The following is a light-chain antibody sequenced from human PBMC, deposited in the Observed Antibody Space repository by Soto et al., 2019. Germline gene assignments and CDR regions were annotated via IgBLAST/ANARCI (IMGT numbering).Light chain of an antibody. CDR3: QQYNKWPIT. V-gene: IGKV3-15*01. CDR1: QSVSSN. Sequence: EIVMTHSPCTLSVYPGERATLSCRASQSVSSNLAWYQQKPGQAPRLLISDASTRATGIPARFSGSGSGTEFTLTISSPQSEDSAFYYCQQYNKWPITFGQGTRLEI. J-gene: IGKJ5*01. CDR2: DAS.